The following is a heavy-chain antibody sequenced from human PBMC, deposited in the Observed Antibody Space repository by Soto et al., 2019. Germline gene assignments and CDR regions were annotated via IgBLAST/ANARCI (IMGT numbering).Heavy chain of an antibody. CDR3: GAGQYFSDY. CDR1: GFTFSSYG. V-gene: IGHV3-30*03. Sequence: QVRLVESGGGVVQPGRSLRLSCAASGFTFSSYGMHWVRQARGKGLEWVALISYDGSDKYYADSVKGRFTISRDNSKNTLYLQMNSLRVEDTAVYYCGAGQYFSDYWGQGTLVTVSS. CDR2: ISYDGSDK. J-gene: IGHJ4*02. D-gene: IGHD6-13*01.